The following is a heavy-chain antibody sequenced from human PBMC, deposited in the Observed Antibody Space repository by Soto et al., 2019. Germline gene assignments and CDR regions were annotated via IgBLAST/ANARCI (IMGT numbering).Heavy chain of an antibody. V-gene: IGHV1-46*01. D-gene: IGHD3-3*01. CDR1: GYTFTSYY. Sequence: ASVKVSCKASGYTFTSYYMHWVRQAPGQGLEWMGIINPSGGSTSYAQKFQGRVTMTRDTSTSTVYMELSSLRSEDTAVYYCARVREYYDFWSGYYSSYYYYGTDVWGQGTTVTVSS. J-gene: IGHJ6*02. CDR2: INPSGGST. CDR3: ARVREYYDFWSGYYSSYYYYGTDV.